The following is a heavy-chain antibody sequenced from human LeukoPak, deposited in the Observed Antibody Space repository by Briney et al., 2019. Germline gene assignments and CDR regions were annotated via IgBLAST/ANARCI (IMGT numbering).Heavy chain of an antibody. J-gene: IGHJ4*02. D-gene: IGHD1-1*01. CDR1: GFTFSSYA. CDR3: AKDINWNDGFDY. V-gene: IGHV3-23*01. CDR2: ISGSGGST. Sequence: GGSLSLSCAASGFTFSSYAMSWVRQAPGKGLEWVSAISGSGGSTYYADSVKGRFTISRDNSKNTLYLQMNSLRAEDTAVYYCAKDINWNDGFDYWGQGTLVTVSS.